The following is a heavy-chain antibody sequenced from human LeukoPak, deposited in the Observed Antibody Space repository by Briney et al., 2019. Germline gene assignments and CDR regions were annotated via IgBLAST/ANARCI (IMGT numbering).Heavy chain of an antibody. CDR2: ITTSDGNT. Sequence: GGSLRLSCAASGFTFSSYTMSWVRQAPGKGLEWVSTITTSDGNTYYADSVKGRFTVSRDNSKNTLFLQMNSLRAEDTAVYYCAKDGGLWVSAHWGDSWGRGTLVTVPS. V-gene: IGHV3-23*01. D-gene: IGHD7-27*01. CDR3: AKDGGLWVSAHWGDS. J-gene: IGHJ4*02. CDR1: GFTFSSYT.